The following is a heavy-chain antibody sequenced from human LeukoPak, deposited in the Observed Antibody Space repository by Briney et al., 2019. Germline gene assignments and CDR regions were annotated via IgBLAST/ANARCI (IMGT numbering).Heavy chain of an antibody. CDR2: INPNSGGT. D-gene: IGHD6-19*01. CDR1: GYTFTGYY. CDR3: ARDPRIAVAGKYFDY. Sequence: GASVKVSCKASGYTFTGYYMHWVRQAPGQGLEWMGRINPNSGGTNYAQRFQGGVTMTRDTSISTAYMELSRLRSDDTAVYYCARDPRIAVAGKYFDYWGQGTLVTVSS. J-gene: IGHJ4*02. V-gene: IGHV1-2*06.